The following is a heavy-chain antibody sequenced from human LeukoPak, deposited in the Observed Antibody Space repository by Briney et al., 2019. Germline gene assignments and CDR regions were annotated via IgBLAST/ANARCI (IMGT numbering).Heavy chain of an antibody. V-gene: IGHV3-66*01. CDR1: GFTVSTNY. Sequence: GGSLRLSCAASGFTVSTNYMSWVRQAPGKGLEWVSVIYSGGRAYYADSVKGRFTISRDNSKDTLYLQMNSLRAEDTAVYYCARESNSGYYLSYWGQGTLVTVSS. D-gene: IGHD3-22*01. CDR2: IYSGGRA. J-gene: IGHJ4*02. CDR3: ARESNSGYYLSY.